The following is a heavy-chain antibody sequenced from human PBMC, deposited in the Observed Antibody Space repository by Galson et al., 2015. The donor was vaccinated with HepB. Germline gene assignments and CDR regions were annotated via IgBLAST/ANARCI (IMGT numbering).Heavy chain of an antibody. CDR2: FDPEDGET. J-gene: IGHJ6*02. CDR1: GYTLTELS. Sequence: SVKVSCKVSGYTLTELSLHWVRQSPGKGLEWMGGFDPEDGETIYAQTFQGRVTLTEDTSTDTAYMEVSSLRSEDTAVYYCATFGSRNHRNVRPHSYYGMDGRGQGTTVTVSS. V-gene: IGHV1-24*01. D-gene: IGHD3-10*01. CDR3: ATFGSRNHRNVRPHSYYGMDG.